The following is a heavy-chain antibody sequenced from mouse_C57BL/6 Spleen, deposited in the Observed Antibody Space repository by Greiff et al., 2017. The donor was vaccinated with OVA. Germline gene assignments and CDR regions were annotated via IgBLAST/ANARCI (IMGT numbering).Heavy chain of an antibody. V-gene: IGHV14-4*01. J-gene: IGHJ2*01. D-gene: IGHD1-1*01. CDR1: GFNIKDDY. CDR3: ATGYDGSSDVDY. CDR2: IDPENGDT. Sequence: VQLQQSGAELVRPGASVKLSCTASGFNIKDDYMHWVKQRPEQGLEWIGWIDPENGDTEYASKFQGKATITADTSSNTAYLQLSSLTSEDTAVYYWATGYDGSSDVDYWGQGTTLTVSS.